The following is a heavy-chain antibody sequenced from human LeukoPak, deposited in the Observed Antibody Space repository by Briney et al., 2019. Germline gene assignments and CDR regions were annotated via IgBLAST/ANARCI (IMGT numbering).Heavy chain of an antibody. Sequence: GASVKVSCKASGYTFTSYGISWVRQAPGQGLEWMGWISAYNGNTNYAQKLQGRVTMTTDTSTSTAYMELRSLRSDDTAVYYCARDLANYYDSSGAGAFDIWGQGTMVTVSS. CDR1: GYTFTSYG. CDR3: ARDLANYYDSSGAGAFDI. D-gene: IGHD3-22*01. V-gene: IGHV1-18*01. CDR2: ISAYNGNT. J-gene: IGHJ3*02.